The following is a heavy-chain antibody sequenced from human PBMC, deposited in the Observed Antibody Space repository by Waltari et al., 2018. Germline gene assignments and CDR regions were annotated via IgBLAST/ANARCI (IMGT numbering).Heavy chain of an antibody. V-gene: IGHV3-30-3*01. CDR1: GFTFSSYA. Sequence: QVQLVESGGGVVQPGRSLRLSCAASGFTFSSYAMHWVRQAPGKGLEWVAVISYDGSNKYYADSVKGRFTISRDNSKNTLYLQMNSLRAEDTAVYYCARPIDNGRGYSYGYEYYYGMDVWGQGTTVTVSS. CDR2: ISYDGSNK. J-gene: IGHJ6*02. CDR3: ARPIDNGRGYSYGYEYYYGMDV. D-gene: IGHD5-18*01.